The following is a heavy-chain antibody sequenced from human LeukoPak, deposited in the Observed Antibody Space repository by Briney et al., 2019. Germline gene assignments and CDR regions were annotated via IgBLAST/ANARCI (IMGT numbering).Heavy chain of an antibody. J-gene: IGHJ4*02. CDR1: GFTFSNYA. V-gene: IGHV3-23*01. CDR2: VSSTGGTT. Sequence: GGSLRLSCAASGFTFSNYAMSWVRQAPGKGLEWVSSVSSTGGTTYYADSVKGRFTIPRDNSKNMLYLQMNSLRAEDTAVYYCAKGSNWNYLYYFDYWGQGTLVTVSS. D-gene: IGHD1-7*01. CDR3: AKGSNWNYLYYFDY.